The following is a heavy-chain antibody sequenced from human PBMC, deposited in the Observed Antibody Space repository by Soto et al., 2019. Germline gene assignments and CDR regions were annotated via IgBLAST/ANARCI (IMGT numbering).Heavy chain of an antibody. CDR3: ARRGYSSSWYYYYFYDMDV. CDR2: MNPNSGNT. D-gene: IGHD6-13*01. Sequence: ASVKVSCKASGYTFTSYDINWVRQATGQGLEWMGWMNPNSGNTGYAQKFQGRVTMTRNTSISTAYMELSSLRSEDTAVYYCARRGYSSSWYYYYFYDMDVWGLGTTVTVS. V-gene: IGHV1-8*01. J-gene: IGHJ6*02. CDR1: GYTFTSYD.